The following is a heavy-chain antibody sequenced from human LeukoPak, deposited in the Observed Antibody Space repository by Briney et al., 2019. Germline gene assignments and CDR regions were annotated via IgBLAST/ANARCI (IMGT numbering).Heavy chain of an antibody. J-gene: IGHJ6*03. CDR3: ARTSGSYSGYYYYYMDV. CDR1: GYTFTSYD. D-gene: IGHD1-26*01. Sequence: ASVKVSCKASGYTFTSYDINWVRQATGQGLEWMGWMNPNSGNTGYAQKFQGRVTITRNTSISTAYMELSSLRSEDTAVYYCARTSGSYSGYYYYYMDVWGKGTTVTVSS. CDR2: MNPNSGNT. V-gene: IGHV1-8*03.